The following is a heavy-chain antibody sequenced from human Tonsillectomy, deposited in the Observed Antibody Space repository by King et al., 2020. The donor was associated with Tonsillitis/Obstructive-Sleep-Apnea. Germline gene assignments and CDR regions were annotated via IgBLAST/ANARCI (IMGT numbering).Heavy chain of an antibody. V-gene: IGHV5-10-1*01. CDR2: IDPSDSYT. CDR3: TRRPRGTNTPSPNDY. J-gene: IGHJ4*02. Sequence: VQLVESGAEVKKPGESLTISCKGSGYSFSSFWINWVRQMPGKGLEWMGRIDPSDSYTNYSPSFQGHVTISVDKSISTAYLQWSSQKASDTAMYYCTRRPRGTNTPSPNDYWGQGTLVTVSS. D-gene: IGHD1-7*01. CDR1: GYSFSSFW.